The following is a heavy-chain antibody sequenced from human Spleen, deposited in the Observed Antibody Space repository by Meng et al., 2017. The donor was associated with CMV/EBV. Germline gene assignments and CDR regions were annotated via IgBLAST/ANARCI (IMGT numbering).Heavy chain of an antibody. Sequence: TCTVSGGSISSGGDYWSWIRQHPGKGLEWIGYIYYSGSTYYNPSLKSRVTISVDTSKNQFFLKLSSVTAADTAVYYCAREAYILNWFDPWGQGTLVTVS. CDR3: AREAYILNWFDP. CDR1: GGSISSGGDY. CDR2: IYYSGST. J-gene: IGHJ5*02. V-gene: IGHV4-31*03. D-gene: IGHD1-14*01.